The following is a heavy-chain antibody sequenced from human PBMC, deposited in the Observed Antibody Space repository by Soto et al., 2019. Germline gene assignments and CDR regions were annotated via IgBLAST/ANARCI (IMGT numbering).Heavy chain of an antibody. CDR1: GGTFSSYA. CDR3: ARGYYYDSSGYYSNAYYFDY. CDR2: IIPIFGTA. J-gene: IGHJ4*02. Sequence: QVQLVQSGAEVKKPGSSVKVSCKASGGTFSSYAISWVRQAPGQGLEWMGGIIPIFGTANYAQKFQGRVTITADESTSTAYMELSSRRSEDTAVYYCARGYYYDSSGYYSNAYYFDYWGQGTLVTVSS. V-gene: IGHV1-69*01. D-gene: IGHD3-22*01.